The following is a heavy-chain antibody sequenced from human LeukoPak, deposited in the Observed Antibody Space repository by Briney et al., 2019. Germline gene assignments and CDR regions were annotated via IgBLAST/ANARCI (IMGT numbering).Heavy chain of an antibody. D-gene: IGHD6-19*01. J-gene: IGHJ4*02. Sequence: SETLSLTCTVSGGSISSYYWSWIRQPPGKGLEWIGYIYYSGSTNYNPSLMSRVTISVDTSKNQFSLKLSSVTAADTAVYYCARHGGWHYFDYWGQGTLVTVSS. V-gene: IGHV4-59*08. CDR1: GGSISSYY. CDR2: IYYSGST. CDR3: ARHGGWHYFDY.